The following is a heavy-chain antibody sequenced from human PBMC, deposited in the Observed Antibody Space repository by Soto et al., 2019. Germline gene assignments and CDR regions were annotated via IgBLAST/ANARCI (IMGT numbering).Heavy chain of an antibody. Sequence: PSETLSLTCAVYGGSFSGYYWSWIRQPPWKGLEWIGEINHSGSTNYNPSLKSRVTISVDTSKNQFSLKLSSVTAADTAVYYCARKLDCSSTSCYGGYYYYYGMDVWGQGTTVTVSS. CDR2: INHSGST. D-gene: IGHD2-2*01. J-gene: IGHJ6*02. CDR3: ARKLDCSSTSCYGGYYYYYGMDV. V-gene: IGHV4-34*01. CDR1: GGSFSGYY.